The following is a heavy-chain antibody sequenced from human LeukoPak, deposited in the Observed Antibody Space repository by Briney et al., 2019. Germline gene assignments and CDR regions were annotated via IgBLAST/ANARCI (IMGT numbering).Heavy chain of an antibody. CDR3: ARGDRYNPFDY. D-gene: IGHD5-24*01. CDR1: GYTFTSYG. Sequence: ASVTVSFTSSGYTFTSYGISWVGQAPGQGREGMGWISAYNGKTNYAQKLQGRVTLTTHTSTSTAYMELRSLRSDDTAVYYCARGDRYNPFDYWGQGTLVTVSS. J-gene: IGHJ4*02. CDR2: ISAYNGKT. V-gene: IGHV1-18*01.